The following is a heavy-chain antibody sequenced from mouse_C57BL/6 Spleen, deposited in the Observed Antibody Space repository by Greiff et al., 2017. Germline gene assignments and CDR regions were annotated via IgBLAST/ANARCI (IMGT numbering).Heavy chain of an antibody. CDR2: IRSKSNNYAT. CDR1: GFSFNTYA. J-gene: IGHJ4*01. Sequence: DVHLVESGGGLVQPKGSLKLSCAASGFSFNTYAMNWVRQAPGKGLEWVARIRSKSNNYATYYADSVKDRFTISRDDSESMLYLQMNNLKTEDTAMYYCVRQGNYNAMDYWGQGTSVTVSS. CDR3: VRQGNYNAMDY. V-gene: IGHV10-1*01.